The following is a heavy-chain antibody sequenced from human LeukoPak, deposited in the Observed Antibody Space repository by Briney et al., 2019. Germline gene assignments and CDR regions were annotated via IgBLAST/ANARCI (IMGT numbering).Heavy chain of an antibody. J-gene: IGHJ4*02. Sequence: PGGSLRLSCAASGFTFSSYSMNWVRQAPGKGLEWVSSISTSSSYIYYADSVKGRFTISRDNARNSLYLQMNSLRAEDTAVYYCAKDIGSGSYYYFDYWGQGTLVTVSS. V-gene: IGHV3-21*01. D-gene: IGHD3-10*01. CDR2: ISTSSSYI. CDR1: GFTFSSYS. CDR3: AKDIGSGSYYYFDY.